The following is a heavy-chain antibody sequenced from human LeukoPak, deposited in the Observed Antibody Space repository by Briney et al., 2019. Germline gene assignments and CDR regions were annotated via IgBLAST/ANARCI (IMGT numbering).Heavy chain of an antibody. J-gene: IGHJ4*02. CDR2: ISSSSSTI. D-gene: IGHD3-10*01. Sequence: PGGSLRLSCAASGFTFSTYSMNWVRQAPGKGLEWVSSISSSSSTIYYADSVKGRFTISRDNSKNTLYLQMNSLRAEDTAVYYCAKEGVVEFSPDPPRFDYWGQGTLVTVSS. CDR3: AKEGVVEFSPDPPRFDY. V-gene: IGHV3-48*01. CDR1: GFTFSTYS.